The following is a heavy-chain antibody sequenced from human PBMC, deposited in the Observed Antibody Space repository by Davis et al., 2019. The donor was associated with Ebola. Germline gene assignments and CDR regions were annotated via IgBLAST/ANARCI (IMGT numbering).Heavy chain of an antibody. CDR1: GFTFSSYA. CDR3: AKDLRTLRFLEWLPSFDY. CDR2: ISGSGGST. Sequence: PGGSLRLSCAASGFTFSSYAMSWVRQAPGKGLEWVSAISGSGGSTYYADSVKGRFTISRDNSKNTLYLQMNSLRAEDTAVYYCAKDLRTLRFLEWLPSFDYWGQGTLVTVSS. V-gene: IGHV3-23*01. J-gene: IGHJ4*02. D-gene: IGHD3-3*01.